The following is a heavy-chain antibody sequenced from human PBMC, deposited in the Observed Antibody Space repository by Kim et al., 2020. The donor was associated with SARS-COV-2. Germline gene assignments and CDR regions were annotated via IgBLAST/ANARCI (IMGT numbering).Heavy chain of an antibody. CDR2: ISYDGSNK. V-gene: IGHV3-30*04. Sequence: GGSLTLSCAASGFTFSSYAMHWVRQAPGKGLEWVAVISYDGSNKYYADSVKGRFTISRDNSKNTLYLQMNSLRAEDTAVYYCARDYYDSSGYSNYGMDVWGQGTTVTVSS. CDR3: ARDYYDSSGYSNYGMDV. D-gene: IGHD3-22*01. J-gene: IGHJ6*02. CDR1: GFTFSSYA.